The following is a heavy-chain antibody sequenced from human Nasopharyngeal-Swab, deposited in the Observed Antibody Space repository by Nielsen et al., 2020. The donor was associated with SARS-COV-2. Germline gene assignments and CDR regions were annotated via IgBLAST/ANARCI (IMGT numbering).Heavy chain of an antibody. CDR1: GFTFSDYY. Sequence: GESLKISCAVSGFTFSDYYMSWIRQAPGKGLGWVSYISSSGSTIYYADSVKGRFTISRDNAKNSLYLQMNSLRAEDTAVYYCANHLPGTYYFDYWGQGTLVTVSS. CDR2: ISSSGSTI. V-gene: IGHV3-11*01. J-gene: IGHJ4*02. D-gene: IGHD3-10*01. CDR3: ANHLPGTYYFDY.